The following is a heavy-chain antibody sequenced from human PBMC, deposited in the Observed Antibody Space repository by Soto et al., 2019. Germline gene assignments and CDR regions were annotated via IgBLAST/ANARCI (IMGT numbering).Heavy chain of an antibody. Sequence: QVQLQQWGAGLLKPSETLSLTCAVYGGSFSGYYWSWIRQPPGKGLEWIGEINHSGSTNYNPSLTSRVTVSMNTNTRQFSLKLSSVTAAETDVCCCAGSIVGTTSPTSDYWGQGTLVIVFS. CDR1: GGSFSGYY. D-gene: IGHD1-26*01. J-gene: IGHJ4*02. V-gene: IGHV4-34*01. CDR3: AGSIVGTTSPTSDY. CDR2: INHSGST.